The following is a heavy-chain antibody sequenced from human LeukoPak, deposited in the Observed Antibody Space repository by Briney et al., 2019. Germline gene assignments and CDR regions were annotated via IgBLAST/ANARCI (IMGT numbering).Heavy chain of an antibody. CDR2: INPNSGGT. D-gene: IGHD2-15*01. Sequence: ASVKVSCKASGYTFTGYYMHWVRQAPGQGLEWMGWINPNSGGTNYAQKFQGRVTMTRDTSISTAYMELSRLRSDDTAVYYCARDRDYCSGGSCPIDYWGQGTLATVSS. CDR1: GYTFTGYY. J-gene: IGHJ4*02. V-gene: IGHV1-2*02. CDR3: ARDRDYCSGGSCPIDY.